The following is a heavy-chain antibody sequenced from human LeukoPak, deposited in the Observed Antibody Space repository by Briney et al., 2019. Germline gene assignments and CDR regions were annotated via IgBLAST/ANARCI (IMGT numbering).Heavy chain of an antibody. D-gene: IGHD3-3*01. CDR1: GFTFSSYA. J-gene: IGHJ4*02. Sequence: GGSLRISCAASGFTFSSYAMHWVRQAPGKGLEWVAVISYDGSNKYYADSVKGRFTISRDNSKNTLYLQMNSLGAEDTAVYYCARSLGDFWSGYYFDYWGQGTLVTVSS. CDR3: ARSLGDFWSGYYFDY. CDR2: ISYDGSNK. V-gene: IGHV3-30-3*01.